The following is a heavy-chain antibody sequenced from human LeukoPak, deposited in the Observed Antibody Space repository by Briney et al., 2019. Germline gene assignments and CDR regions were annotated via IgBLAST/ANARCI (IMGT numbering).Heavy chain of an antibody. CDR2: IIPIFGTA. D-gene: IGHD4-17*01. J-gene: IGHJ3*02. Sequence: ASVKVSCKASGGTFSSYAISWVRQAPGQGLEWMGGIIPIFGTANYAQKFQGRVTITADESTSTAYMELSSLRSEDTAVYYCARVNGDYDSFDIWGQGTMVTVSS. CDR1: GGTFSSYA. V-gene: IGHV1-69*13. CDR3: ARVNGDYDSFDI.